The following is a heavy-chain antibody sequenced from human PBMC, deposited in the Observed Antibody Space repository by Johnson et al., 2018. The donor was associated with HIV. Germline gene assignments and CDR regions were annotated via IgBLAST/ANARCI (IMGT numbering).Heavy chain of an antibody. J-gene: IGHJ3*02. CDR3: AKCIWGSSLIDAFDI. V-gene: IGHV3-66*01. CDR1: GFTFSSNY. CDR2: IYSGGRT. Sequence: EVQLVESGGGLVQPGGSLRLSCAASGFTFSSNYMSWVRQAPGKGLEWVSIIYSGGRTYHADSVKGRFTLSRDNSKNTLHLQMNSLRAEDTAVYYCAKCIWGSSLIDAFDIWGQGTLVSVSS. D-gene: IGHD6-13*01.